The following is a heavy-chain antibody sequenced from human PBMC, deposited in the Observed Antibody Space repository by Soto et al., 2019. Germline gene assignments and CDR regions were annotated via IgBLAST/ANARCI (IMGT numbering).Heavy chain of an antibody. CDR2: IYSGGRT. V-gene: IGHV3-66*01. CDR1: GISVSNNN. J-gene: IGHJ3*02. Sequence: EVQLVESGGGVVQPGGSLRLSCAVSGISVSNNNMNWVRQAPGKGLEWVSVIYSGGRTYYADSVKGRFTISRDNSKNTLHLQRNSLRADDTVVYYCARDYDVFDIWGQGTMVTVSS. CDR3: ARDYDVFDI.